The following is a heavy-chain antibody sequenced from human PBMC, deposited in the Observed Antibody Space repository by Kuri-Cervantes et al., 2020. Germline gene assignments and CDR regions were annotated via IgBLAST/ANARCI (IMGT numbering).Heavy chain of an antibody. V-gene: IGHV3-53*01. CDR2: IYSGGST. CDR3: ARFIAAAGNPGEN. D-gene: IGHD6-13*01. CDR1: GFTVSSNY. Sequence: GGSLRLSCAASGFTVSSNYMSWVRQAPGKGLEWVSVIYSGGSTYYADSVKGRFTISRDNSKNTLYLQMNSLRAEDTAVYYCARFIAAAGNPGENWGQGTLVTVSS. J-gene: IGHJ4*02.